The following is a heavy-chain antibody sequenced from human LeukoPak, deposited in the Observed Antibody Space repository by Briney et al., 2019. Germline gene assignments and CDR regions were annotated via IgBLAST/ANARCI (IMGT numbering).Heavy chain of an antibody. D-gene: IGHD2-2*01. V-gene: IGHV3-30*04. CDR1: GFTFSSYA. Sequence: GGSLRLSCAASGFTFSSYAMHWVRQAPGKGLEWVAVISYDGSNKYYADSVKGRFTISRDNSKNTLYLQVNSLRAEDTAVYYCARRGGYCSSTSCYGGYFDYWGQGTLVTVSS. CDR2: ISYDGSNK. J-gene: IGHJ4*02. CDR3: ARRGGYCSSTSCYGGYFDY.